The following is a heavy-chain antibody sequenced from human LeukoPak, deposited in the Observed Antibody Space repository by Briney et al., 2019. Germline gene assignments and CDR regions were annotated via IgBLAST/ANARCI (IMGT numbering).Heavy chain of an antibody. Sequence: SETLSLTCTVSGGSISSNYWTWIRQPPGKGLEWIGYIYYSGITNYNPSLKSRVTISVDTSKNQFSLKLSSVTAADTAVYYCARHPNYFYYYYMDVWGKGTTVTISS. CDR2: IYYSGIT. CDR3: ARHPNYFYYYYMDV. J-gene: IGHJ6*03. CDR1: GGSISSNY. V-gene: IGHV4-59*08.